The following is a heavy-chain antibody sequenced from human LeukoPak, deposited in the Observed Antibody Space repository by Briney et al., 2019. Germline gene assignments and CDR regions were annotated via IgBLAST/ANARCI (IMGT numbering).Heavy chain of an antibody. V-gene: IGHV3-23*01. J-gene: IGHJ4*02. CDR3: AKNQGQWLVPVDY. CDR2: MSGSGGST. D-gene: IGHD6-19*01. Sequence: GGSLRLSCATSGFTFSNAWMSWVRQAPGKGLEWVSSMSGSGGSTYYADSVKGRFTISRDNSKNTLYLQMNNLRAEDTALYYCAKNQGQWLVPVDYWGQGTLVTVSS. CDR1: GFTFSNAW.